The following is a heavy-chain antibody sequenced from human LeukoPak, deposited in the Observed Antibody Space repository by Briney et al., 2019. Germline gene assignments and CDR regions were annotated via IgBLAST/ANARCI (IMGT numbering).Heavy chain of an antibody. V-gene: IGHV3-48*02. J-gene: IGHJ4*02. CDR1: GFSFSRFG. CDR3: AQKGGTDH. Sequence: GGSLRLSCAASGFSFSRFGMIWVRQAPGKGLEWISHISSTSGAVYYADSVKGRFTISRDNAKNSLYLQMSSLRNEDTAIYYCAQKGGTDHWGQGTLVTVSS. CDR2: ISSTSGAV. D-gene: IGHD2-15*01.